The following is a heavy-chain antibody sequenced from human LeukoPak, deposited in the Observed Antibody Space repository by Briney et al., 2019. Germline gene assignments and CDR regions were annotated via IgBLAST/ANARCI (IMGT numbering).Heavy chain of an antibody. CDR3: AKDPYSDFWSGYPYYFDS. CDR1: GFTFTSYA. V-gene: IGHV3-23*01. J-gene: IGHJ4*02. Sequence: GGSLRLSCAASGFTFTSYAMNWVRQAPGKGLEWVSAVSGSGSSTYYADSVKGRCTISRDNSKNTLYLQMNSLRAEDTAVYYCAKDPYSDFWSGYPYYFDSWGQGTLVTVSP. CDR2: VSGSGSST. D-gene: IGHD3/OR15-3a*01.